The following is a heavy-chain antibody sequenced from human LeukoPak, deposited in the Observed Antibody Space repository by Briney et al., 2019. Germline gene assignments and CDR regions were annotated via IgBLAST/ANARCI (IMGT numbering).Heavy chain of an antibody. D-gene: IGHD3-10*01. CDR2: IYYSGST. CDR3: ARRRYYGSGSLYFDY. V-gene: IGHV4-39*01. J-gene: IGHJ4*02. Sequence: PSETLSLTCTVSGGSISSSSYYWGWLRQPPGKGLEWIGSIYYSGSTYYNPSLKSRVTISVDTSKNQFSLKLSSVTAADTAVYYCARRRYYGSGSLYFDYWGQGTLVTVSS. CDR1: GGSISSSSYY.